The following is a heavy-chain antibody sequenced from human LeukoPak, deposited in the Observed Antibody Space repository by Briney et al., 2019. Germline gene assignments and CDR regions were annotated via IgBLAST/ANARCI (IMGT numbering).Heavy chain of an antibody. D-gene: IGHD3-10*01. CDR1: GGSISSYY. Sequence: PSETLSLTCTVSGGSISSYYWGWIRQPPGKGLEWIGSIYYSGSTYYNPSPKSRVTISVDTSKNQFSLKLSSVTAADTAVYYCATQRITMVRGVIITWYYFDYWGQGTLVTVSS. CDR3: ATQRITMVRGVIITWYYFDY. CDR2: IYYSGST. J-gene: IGHJ4*02. V-gene: IGHV4-39*01.